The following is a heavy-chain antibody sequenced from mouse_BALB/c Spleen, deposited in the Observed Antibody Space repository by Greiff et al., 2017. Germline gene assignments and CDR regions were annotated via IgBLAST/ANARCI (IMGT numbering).Heavy chain of an antibody. V-gene: IGHV3-2*02. J-gene: IGHJ4*01. Sequence: VQLQESGPGLVKPSQSLSLTCTVTGYSITSDYAWNWIRQFPGNKLEWMGYISYSGSTSYNPSLKSRISITRDTSKNQFFLQLNSVTTEDTATYYCARGNYDYGGYAMDYWGQGTSVTVSS. D-gene: IGHD2-4*01. CDR1: GYSITSDYA. CDR3: ARGNYDYGGYAMDY. CDR2: ISYSGST.